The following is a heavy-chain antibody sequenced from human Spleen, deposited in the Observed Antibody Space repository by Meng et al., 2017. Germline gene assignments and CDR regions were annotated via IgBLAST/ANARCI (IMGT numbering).Heavy chain of an antibody. CDR2: LSYTGTT. D-gene: IGHD2-8*01. CDR3: ATMVRQRGDFDC. J-gene: IGHJ4*02. Sequence: QVRLQEPGPGLVRPSETLSLTCTVSDNSVRNGDYYWSWIRQPPGKGLEWIGSLSYTGTTNHNPSLKSRVTMSVDTSKNQFSLRLSSVTAADTAVYYCATMVRQRGDFDCWGQGTLVTVSS. CDR1: DNSVRNGDYY. V-gene: IGHV4-61*08.